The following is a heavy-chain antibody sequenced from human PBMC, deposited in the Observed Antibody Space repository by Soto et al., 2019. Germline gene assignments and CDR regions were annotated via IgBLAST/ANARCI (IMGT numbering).Heavy chain of an antibody. J-gene: IGHJ4*02. D-gene: IGHD3-10*01. CDR3: ARHNYGSGSTYFDY. Sequence: QVQLQESGPGLVKPSETLSLTCTVSGGSISSYYWSWIRQPPGKGLEWFGYIYYSGSTNYNPSLKSRVTISVDTSKNQFCLKLNSMTAADTAVYYCARHNYGSGSTYFDYWGQGTLVTVSS. V-gene: IGHV4-59*08. CDR1: GGSISSYY. CDR2: IYYSGST.